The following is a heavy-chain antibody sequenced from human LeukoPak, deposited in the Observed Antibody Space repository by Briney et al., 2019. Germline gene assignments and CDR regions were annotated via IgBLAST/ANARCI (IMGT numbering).Heavy chain of an antibody. D-gene: IGHD6-19*01. J-gene: IGHJ4*02. CDR1: GFTVTSNY. V-gene: IGHV3-66*01. CDR2: IYTSGNA. Sequence: SGGSLRLSCAASGFTVTSNYVNWVRQAPGKGLEWVSVIYTSGNAYYADSVKGRFTISRDNSKNTLYLQMNSLRAEDTAVYYCAKDRSSSGWYLVDYWGQGTLVTVSS. CDR3: AKDRSSSGWYLVDY.